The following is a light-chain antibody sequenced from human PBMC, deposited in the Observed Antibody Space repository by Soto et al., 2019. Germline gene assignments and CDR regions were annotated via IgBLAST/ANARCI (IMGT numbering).Light chain of an antibody. CDR1: QSVSSSY. CDR2: GAS. CDR3: QQYGSSPIT. Sequence: EIVLTQSPGTLSLSPGERATLACRASQSVSSSYLAWYQQKPGQAPRLLIHGASSRATGIPDRFSGSGSGTDFTLTISRLKPEDFAVYFCQQYGSSPITFGQGTRLEI. J-gene: IGKJ5*01. V-gene: IGKV3-20*01.